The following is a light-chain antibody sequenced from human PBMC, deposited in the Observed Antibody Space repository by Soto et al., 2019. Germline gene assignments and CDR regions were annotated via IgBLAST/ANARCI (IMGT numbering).Light chain of an antibody. V-gene: IGKV3-11*01. CDR1: QSVSSY. CDR3: QQRSNWPPVT. CDR2: DAS. Sequence: EIVLTQSPATLSLSPGERATLSCRASQSVSSYLAWYRQKPEQAPRLLIYDASNRATGIPARFSGSGSGTDFTLTISSLEPEDFGVYYCQQRSNWPPVTFGGGTKV. J-gene: IGKJ4*01.